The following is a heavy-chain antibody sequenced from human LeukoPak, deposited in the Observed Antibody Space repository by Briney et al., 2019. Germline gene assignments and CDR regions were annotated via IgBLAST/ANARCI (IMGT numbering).Heavy chain of an antibody. Sequence: GGSLRLSCAASGFTFSSYGMHWVRQAPGKGLEWVAVISYDGSNKYYADSVKGRFTISRDNSKNTLYLQMNSLRAEDTAVYYCAKDGDEIYYYYYGMDVWGQGTTVTVSS. J-gene: IGHJ6*02. CDR1: GFTFSSYG. CDR3: AKDGDEIYYYYYGMDV. CDR2: ISYDGSNK. V-gene: IGHV3-30*18. D-gene: IGHD7-27*01.